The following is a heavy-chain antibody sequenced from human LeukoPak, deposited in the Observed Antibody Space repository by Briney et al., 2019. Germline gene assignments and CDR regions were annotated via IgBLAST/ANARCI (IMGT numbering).Heavy chain of an antibody. V-gene: IGHV3-7*01. Sequence: PGGSLRLSCAASGFTFSSYWMSWVRQAPGRGLEWVANIKQDGSEEYYVDSLKGRFTVSRDNAKNSLYLQINNLRAGDTAVYYCAKSRYDFWSGFATYFDYWGQGTLVTVSS. D-gene: IGHD3-3*01. CDR1: GFTFSSYW. J-gene: IGHJ4*02. CDR3: AKSRYDFWSGFATYFDY. CDR2: IKQDGSEE.